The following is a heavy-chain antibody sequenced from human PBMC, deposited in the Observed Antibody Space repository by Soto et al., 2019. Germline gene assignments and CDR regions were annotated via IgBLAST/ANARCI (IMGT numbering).Heavy chain of an antibody. Sequence: SHTWAVAGVSINSYYWYLIRPPAGKGLEWIGRIYISGSTNYNPSLKSRVTMSIDTSKNQFSLKVSSVTAADTAVYYCSKSSSRSSLGQYGLDVWGQGTTVTVSS. CDR1: GVSINSYY. CDR3: SKSSSRSSLGQYGLDV. CDR2: IYISGST. V-gene: IGHV4-4*07. D-gene: IGHD6-13*01. J-gene: IGHJ6*02.